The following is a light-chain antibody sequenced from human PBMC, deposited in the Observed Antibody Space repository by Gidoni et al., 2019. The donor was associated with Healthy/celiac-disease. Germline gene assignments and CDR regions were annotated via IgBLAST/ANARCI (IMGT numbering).Light chain of an antibody. CDR1: SLRSYY. V-gene: IGLV3-19*01. Sequence: SSELTLDPAVSVALGQTVRITCQGDSLRSYYASWYQQKPGQAPVLVIYGKNNRPSGIPDRFSGSSSGNTASLTITGAQAEDEADYYCNSRDSSGNHPSFGGGTKLTVL. J-gene: IGLJ2*01. CDR3: NSRDSSGNHPS. CDR2: GKN.